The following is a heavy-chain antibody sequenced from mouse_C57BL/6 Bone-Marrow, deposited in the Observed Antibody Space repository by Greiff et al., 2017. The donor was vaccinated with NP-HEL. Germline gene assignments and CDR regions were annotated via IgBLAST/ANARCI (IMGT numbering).Heavy chain of an antibody. D-gene: IGHD2-3*01. CDR3: ARSRGDGYYRAWFAY. V-gene: IGHV1-53*01. J-gene: IGHJ3*01. Sequence: VQLQQPGTELVKPGASVKLSCKASGYTFTSHWKHWVKQRPGQGLEWIGNINPSNGGTNYNEKFKSKATLTVDKSSSTAYMQLISLTSEDSAVYYCARSRGDGYYRAWFAYWGQGTLVTVSA. CDR1: GYTFTSHW. CDR2: INPSNGGT.